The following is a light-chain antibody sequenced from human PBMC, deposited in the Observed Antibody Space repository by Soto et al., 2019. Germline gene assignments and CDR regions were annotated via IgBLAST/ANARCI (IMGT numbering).Light chain of an antibody. CDR1: QAISNY. CDR3: QQYDNLPVYT. V-gene: IGKV1-33*01. J-gene: IGKJ2*01. Sequence: DIQMTQSPSSLSASVGDRVTITCQASQAISNYLNWYQQKPGKAPKLLIYDASNLETGVPSRFSGSGSGTELTFTISSLQPEDIATYYCQQYDNLPVYTFGQGTKLEIK. CDR2: DAS.